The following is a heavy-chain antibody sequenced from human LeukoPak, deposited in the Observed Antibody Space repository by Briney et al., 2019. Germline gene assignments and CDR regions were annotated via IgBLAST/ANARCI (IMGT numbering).Heavy chain of an antibody. V-gene: IGHV4-61*02. D-gene: IGHD3-22*01. CDR2: IYTSGST. CDR3: ARLVSSEGAFDI. CDR1: GGSISSSNYY. J-gene: IGHJ3*02. Sequence: SETLSLTCTVSGGSISSSNYYWSWIRQPAGKGLEWIGRIYTSGSTDYNPSLKSRVTISVDKSKNQFSLQLSSVTAADTAVYYCARLVSSEGAFDIWGQGTMVTVSS.